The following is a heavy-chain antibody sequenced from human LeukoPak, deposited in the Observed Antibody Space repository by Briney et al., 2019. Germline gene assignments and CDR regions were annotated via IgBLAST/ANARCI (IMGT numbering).Heavy chain of an antibody. J-gene: IGHJ4*02. D-gene: IGHD1-1*01. V-gene: IGHV3-30-3*01. CDR3: AKLTSKLERRPLGY. CDR1: GFTFSSYA. CDR2: ISYDGSNK. Sequence: PGGSLRLSCAASGFTFSSYAMHWVRQAPGKGLEWVAVISYDGSNKYYADSVKGRFTISRDNSKNTLYLQMNSLRAEDTAVYYCAKLTSKLERRPLGYWGQGTLVTVSS.